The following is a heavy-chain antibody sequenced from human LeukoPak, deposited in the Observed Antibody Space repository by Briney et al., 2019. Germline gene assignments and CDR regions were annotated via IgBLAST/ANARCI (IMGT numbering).Heavy chain of an antibody. D-gene: IGHD5-12*01. CDR3: ARPRYGGYLT. Sequence: PSETLSLTCTVSGGSISSGSYYWGWIRQPAGKGLEWIGRIYTSGGTNYNPSLKSRVTISVDTSKNQFSLKLSSVTAADTAVYYCARPRYGGYLTWGQGTLVTVSS. J-gene: IGHJ5*02. V-gene: IGHV4-61*02. CDR1: GGSISSGSYY. CDR2: IYTSGGT.